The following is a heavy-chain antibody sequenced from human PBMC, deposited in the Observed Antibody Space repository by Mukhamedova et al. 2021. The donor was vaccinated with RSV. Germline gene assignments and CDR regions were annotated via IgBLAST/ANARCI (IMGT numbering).Heavy chain of an antibody. Sequence: VRQAPGKGLEWVSYISSSSSTIYYADSVKGRFTISRDNAKNSLYLQMNSLRAENTAVYYCARAQVGPEYYGSGCYDYWGTGTLVT. V-gene: IGHV3-48*04. J-gene: IGHJ4*02. CDR2: ISSSSSTI. CDR3: ARAQVGPEYYGSGCYDY. D-gene: IGHD3-10*01.